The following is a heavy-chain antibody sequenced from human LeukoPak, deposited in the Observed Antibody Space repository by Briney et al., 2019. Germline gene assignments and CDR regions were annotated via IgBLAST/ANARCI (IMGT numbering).Heavy chain of an antibody. V-gene: IGHV3-11*04. D-gene: IGHD2-21*01. Sequence: GGSLRLSCAVSGFTFSDYYMSRIRQSPGKGLEGVSYISSSGSTIYYADSVKRRFTISRDNAKNSLYLQMNSLRAEDTAVYYCAREVVAYCGGDCYPSSDYWGQGTLVTVSS. CDR1: GFTFSDYY. CDR3: AREVVAYCGGDCYPSSDY. CDR2: ISSSGSTI. J-gene: IGHJ4*02.